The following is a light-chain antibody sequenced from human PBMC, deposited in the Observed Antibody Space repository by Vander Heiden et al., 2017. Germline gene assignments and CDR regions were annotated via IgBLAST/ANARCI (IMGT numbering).Light chain of an antibody. CDR2: GNS. V-gene: IGLV1-40*01. Sequence: QSVLTQPPSVSGAPGPRVTISCTGSSSNTGAGYDVHWYQQRPGTAPKLLIYGNSNRPSGVPDRFSGSKSGTSASLAITGLQAEDEADYYCQSYDSSLSGVVFGGGTKLTVL. J-gene: IGLJ2*01. CDR3: QSYDSSLSGVV. CDR1: SSNTGAGYD.